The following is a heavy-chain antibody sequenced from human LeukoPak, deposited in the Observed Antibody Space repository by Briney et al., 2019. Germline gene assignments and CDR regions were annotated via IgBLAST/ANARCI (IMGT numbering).Heavy chain of an antibody. D-gene: IGHD3-3*01. Sequence: GGALRLSRAASGFTFSSYSMNWVRQAPGKGLEWVANIKQDGSEKYYVDSVKGRFTISRDNAKNSLYLQMNSLRAEDTAVYYCASGVPTYYDFWSGFDPWGQGTLVTVSS. CDR3: ASGVPTYYDFWSGFDP. CDR1: GFTFSSYS. CDR2: IKQDGSEK. J-gene: IGHJ5*02. V-gene: IGHV3-7*01.